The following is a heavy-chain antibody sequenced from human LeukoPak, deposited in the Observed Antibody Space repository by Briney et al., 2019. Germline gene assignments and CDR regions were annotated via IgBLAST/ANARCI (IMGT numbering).Heavy chain of an antibody. D-gene: IGHD1-26*01. CDR2: IYYSGST. CDR3: AREPESAGSYHDY. CDR1: GGSFSSYY. Sequence: SETLSLTCAVYGGSFSSYYWGWIRQPPGKGLEWIGNIYYSGSTYYNPSLKSRVTISVDTSKNQFSLKLSSVTAADTAVYYCAREPESAGSYHDYWGQGTLVTVSS. J-gene: IGHJ4*02. V-gene: IGHV4-34*01.